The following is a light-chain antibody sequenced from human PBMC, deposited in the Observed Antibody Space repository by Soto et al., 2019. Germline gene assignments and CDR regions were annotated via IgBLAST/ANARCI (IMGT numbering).Light chain of an antibody. Sequence: DIQMTQSPSSLSASVGARVTITCRARHIIISFLNWYQQEPWQAPKLLIYGASSFQRGVPSRFSGGGSGTDFTLTIGSLQPEDLATYYCKQSYSTPYTFGQGTELQIK. CDR2: GAS. CDR1: HIIISF. CDR3: KQSYSTPYT. V-gene: IGKV1-39*01. J-gene: IGKJ2*01.